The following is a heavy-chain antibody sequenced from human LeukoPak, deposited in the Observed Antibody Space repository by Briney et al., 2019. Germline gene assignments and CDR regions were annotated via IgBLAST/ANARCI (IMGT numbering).Heavy chain of an antibody. CDR3: ARHTTILWFGELADY. J-gene: IGHJ4*02. Sequence: PSGTLSLTCSVSGGSITSTSYYWGWIRQPPGKGLEWIGTVFYSGRTYYNPSLKSRVTISIDTSKNQFSLTLTSVTAADTAVYYCARHTTILWFGELADYWGQGTLVTVSS. CDR2: VFYSGRT. V-gene: IGHV4-39*01. CDR1: GGSITSTSYY. D-gene: IGHD3-10*01.